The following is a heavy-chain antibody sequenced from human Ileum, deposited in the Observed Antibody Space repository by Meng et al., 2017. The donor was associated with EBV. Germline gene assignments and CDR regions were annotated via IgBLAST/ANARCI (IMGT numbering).Heavy chain of an antibody. CDR3: SRDLAGSDDD. J-gene: IGHJ4*02. D-gene: IGHD6-25*01. Sequence: EVHLVESGGALVQPGGSLRLSCAASGFSFSRYWMHWVRQAPGKGLVWVSRTNENGRTTDYADSVKGRFTISRDNTKNILYLQMDSLRAEDTAVYFCSRDLAGSDDDWGQGTLVTVSS. CDR1: GFSFSRYW. CDR2: TNENGRTT. V-gene: IGHV3-74*01.